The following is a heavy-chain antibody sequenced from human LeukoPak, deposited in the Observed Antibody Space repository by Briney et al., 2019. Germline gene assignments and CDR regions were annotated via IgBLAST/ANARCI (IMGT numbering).Heavy chain of an antibody. V-gene: IGHV1-69*13. CDR3: ARVYCTNGVCFPRDY. Sequence: ASVKVSCKASGGTFSSYAISWVRQAPGQGLEWMGGIIPIFGTANYAQKFQGRVTITADESTSTAYMELSSLRSEDTAVYYCARVYCTNGVCFPRDYWGQGTLVTVSS. CDR2: IIPIFGTA. J-gene: IGHJ4*02. D-gene: IGHD2-8*01. CDR1: GGTFSSYA.